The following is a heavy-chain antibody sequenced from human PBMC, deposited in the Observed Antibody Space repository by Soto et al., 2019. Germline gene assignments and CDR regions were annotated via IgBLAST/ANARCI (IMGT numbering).Heavy chain of an antibody. D-gene: IGHD3-22*01. V-gene: IGHV3-21*01. Sequence: VGSLRLSCAASGFTFSSYSMNWVRQAPGKGLEWVSSISSSSSYIYYADSVKGRFTISRDNAKNSLYLQMNSLRAEDTAVYYCARDDSYYDSSGYCLGYWGQGTLVTVSS. J-gene: IGHJ4*02. CDR2: ISSSSSYI. CDR1: GFTFSSYS. CDR3: ARDDSYYDSSGYCLGY.